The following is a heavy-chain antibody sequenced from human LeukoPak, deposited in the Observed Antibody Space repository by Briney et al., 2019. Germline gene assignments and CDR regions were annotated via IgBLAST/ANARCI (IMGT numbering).Heavy chain of an antibody. CDR3: AKVPLYGDYYYYYYYYMDV. Sequence: PGGSLRLSCAASGFTFSSYAMSWVRQAPGKGLEWVSAISGSGGSTYYADSVKGRFTISRDNSKNTLYLQMNSLRAEDTAVYYCAKVPLYGDYYYYYYYYMDVWGKGTTVTVSS. CDR2: ISGSGGST. D-gene: IGHD4-17*01. CDR1: GFTFSSYA. V-gene: IGHV3-23*01. J-gene: IGHJ6*03.